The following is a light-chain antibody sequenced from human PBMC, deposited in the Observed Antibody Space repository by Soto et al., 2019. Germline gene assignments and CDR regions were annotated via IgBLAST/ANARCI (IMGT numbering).Light chain of an antibody. J-gene: IGKJ1*01. CDR3: QQYYSTPPT. CDR1: QSVLYSSNNKNY. V-gene: IGKV4-1*01. CDR2: WAS. Sequence: DIVLTQSPDSLAGSLGERATINCKSSQSVLYSSNNKNYLAWYQQKPGQPPKLLIYWASTRESGVPDRFSGSGSGTDFTLTISSLQAEDVAVYYCQQYYSTPPTFGQGTKVEIK.